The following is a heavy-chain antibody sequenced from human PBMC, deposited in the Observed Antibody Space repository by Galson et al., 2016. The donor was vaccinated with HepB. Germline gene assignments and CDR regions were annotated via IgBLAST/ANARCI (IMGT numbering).Heavy chain of an antibody. J-gene: IGHJ4*02. Sequence: SVKVSCKASGGTFSSFAISWMRQAPGQGLEWMGGIIPIFGSATYAQKFQGRLTITADKSTNKASMELSSLTSEDTAVYYWGRGEGRVVVVTFDYWGQGTLVTVSS. CDR1: GGTFSSFA. CDR2: IIPIFGSA. V-gene: IGHV1-69*06. CDR3: GRGEGRVVVVTFDY. D-gene: IGHD2-21*02.